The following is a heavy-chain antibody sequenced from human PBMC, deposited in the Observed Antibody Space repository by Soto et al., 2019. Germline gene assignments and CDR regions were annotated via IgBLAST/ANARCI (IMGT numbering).Heavy chain of an antibody. CDR3: ARWYSSSKGDYCYYGMDV. Sequence: PSATLSLTCPVSGGSISSGGYYWSWIRQHPGKGLEWIGYIYYSGSTYYNPSLKSRVTINPDTSKNQFSLQLNSVTPEDTAVYYCARWYSSSKGDYCYYGMDVWGQGTTVTVSS. D-gene: IGHD6-13*01. CDR2: IYYSGST. J-gene: IGHJ6*02. V-gene: IGHV4-31*03. CDR1: GGSISSGGYY.